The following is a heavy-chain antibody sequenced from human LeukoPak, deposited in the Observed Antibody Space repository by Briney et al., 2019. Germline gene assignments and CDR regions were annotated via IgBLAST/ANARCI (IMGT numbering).Heavy chain of an antibody. CDR1: GYTFTSYG. Sequence: ASVKVSCKASGYTFTSYGISWVRQAPGQGLEWMGWISAYNGNTNYAQKLQGRITMTTDTSTSTAYMELRSLRSDGTAVYYCARGRDRLRFLANWFDPWGQGTLVTVSS. D-gene: IGHD3-3*01. J-gene: IGHJ5*02. CDR3: ARGRDRLRFLANWFDP. CDR2: ISAYNGNT. V-gene: IGHV1-18*01.